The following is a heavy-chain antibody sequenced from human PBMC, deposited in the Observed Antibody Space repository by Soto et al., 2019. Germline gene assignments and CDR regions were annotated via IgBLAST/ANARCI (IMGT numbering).Heavy chain of an antibody. CDR3: ARAYCGGDCYTNSDFDY. CDR2: IYYSGST. CDR1: GGSISSGGYY. J-gene: IGHJ4*02. D-gene: IGHD2-21*02. Sequence: TLSLTCTVSGGSISSGGYYWSWIRQHPGKGLEWIGYIYYSGSTYYNPSLKSRVTISVDTSKNQFSLKLSSVTAADTAVYYCARAYCGGDCYTNSDFDYWGQGTLVAVSS. V-gene: IGHV4-31*03.